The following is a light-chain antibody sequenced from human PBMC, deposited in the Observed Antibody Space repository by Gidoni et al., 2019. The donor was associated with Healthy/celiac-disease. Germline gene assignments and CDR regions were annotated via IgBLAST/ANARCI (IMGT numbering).Light chain of an antibody. V-gene: IGKV3-20*01. CDR1: QSVSSSY. J-gene: IGKJ1*01. CDR3: QQYGSSFWT. CDR2: GAS. Sequence: DIVLTQFPGTLSLSPGERATLSCRASQSVSSSYLAWYQQKPGQAPRLLIYGASSRATGIPDRFSGSGSGTDFTLTISRLEPEDFAVYYCQQYGSSFWTFGQGTKVEIK.